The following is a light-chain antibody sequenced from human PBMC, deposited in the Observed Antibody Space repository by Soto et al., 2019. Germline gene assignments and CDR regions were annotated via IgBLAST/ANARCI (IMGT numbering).Light chain of an antibody. J-gene: IGKJ5*01. CDR3: QPYGSPPPVP. V-gene: IGKV3D-20*01. CDR1: QSVTSSY. CDR2: DAS. Sequence: EIVLTQSPATLSLSPGERATLSCGASQSVTSSYLAWYQQKPGLAPRLLIYDASSRATGIPDRFSGSGSGTEFPLTLRRLEPEDFAVYFCQPYGSPPPVPFGQGTRLEIK.